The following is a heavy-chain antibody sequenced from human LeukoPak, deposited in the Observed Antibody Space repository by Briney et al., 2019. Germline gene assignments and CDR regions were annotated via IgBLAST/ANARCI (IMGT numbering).Heavy chain of an antibody. CDR2: IYSGGST. CDR3: AREGNYYDSSGAFDI. CDR1: GFTVSSNY. Sequence: RTGGSLRLSCAASGFTVSSNYMSWVRQAPGKGPEWVSVIYSGGSTYYADSVKGRFTISRDNSKNTLYLQMNSLRAEDTAVYYCAREGNYYDSSGAFDIWGQGTMVTVSS. J-gene: IGHJ3*02. V-gene: IGHV3-53*01. D-gene: IGHD3-22*01.